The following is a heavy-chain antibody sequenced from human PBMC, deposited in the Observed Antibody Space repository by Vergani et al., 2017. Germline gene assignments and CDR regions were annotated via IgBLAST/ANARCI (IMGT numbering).Heavy chain of an antibody. CDR1: GYTFTGYY. D-gene: IGHD3-10*01. V-gene: IGHV1-2*06. J-gene: IGHJ4*02. CDR3: ARGIRVRGVMEYYFDY. CDR2: INPNSGGT. Sequence: QVQLVQSGAEVKKPGASVKVSCKASGYTFTGYYMHWVRQAPGQGLEWMGRINPNSGGTNYAQKFQGRVTMTRDTSISTAYMELSSLRSEDTAVYYCARGIRVRGVMEYYFDYWGQGTLVTVSS.